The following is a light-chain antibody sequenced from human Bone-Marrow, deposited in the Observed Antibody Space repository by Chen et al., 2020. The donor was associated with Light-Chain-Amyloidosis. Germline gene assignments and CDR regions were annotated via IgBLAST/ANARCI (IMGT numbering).Light chain of an antibody. CDR2: DVS. Sequence: QSALTQPAPVPGSPGQSLTTSCTGTSSDVGGYNYVSGYQQHPGKAPKLMIYDVSHRPSWISNRFSDSKSGNTASLTISGLQAEDEGDYYCTSYTGGSTLWVFGGGTKLTVL. CDR3: TSYTGGSTLWV. CDR1: SSDVGGYNY. J-gene: IGLJ3*02. V-gene: IGLV2-14*03.